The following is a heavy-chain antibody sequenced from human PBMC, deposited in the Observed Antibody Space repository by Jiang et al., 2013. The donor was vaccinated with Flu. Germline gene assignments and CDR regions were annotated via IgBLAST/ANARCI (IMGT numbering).Heavy chain of an antibody. CDR2: IKIRTGET. D-gene: IGHD5-18*01. J-gene: IGHJ4*02. CDR1: GYTFTDYF. CDR3: ARDPDTPMPIDF. Sequence: SGAEVKKPGASVKVSCVASGYTFTDYFIHWVRQAPGQELEWMGWIKIRTGETNYGQRFQDRVTLTRDTSINTAYMELSGLRSADTAVYYCARDPDTPMPIDFWGQGTLVTVSS. V-gene: IGHV1-2*02.